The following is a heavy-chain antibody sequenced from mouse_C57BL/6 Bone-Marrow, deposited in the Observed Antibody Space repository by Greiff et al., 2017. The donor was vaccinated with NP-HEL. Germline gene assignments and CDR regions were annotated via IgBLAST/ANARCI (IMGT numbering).Heavy chain of an antibody. CDR1: GYTFTSYW. D-gene: IGHD2-4*01. CDR3: ARSSDYDLDWFAY. J-gene: IGHJ3*01. CDR2: IDPSDSYT. V-gene: IGHV1-59*01. Sequence: QVQLQQPGAELVRPGTSVKLSCKASGYTFTSYWMHWVKQRPGQGLEWIGVIDPSDSYTNYNQKFKGKATLTVDTSSSTAYMQLSSLTSEDSAVYYCARSSDYDLDWFAYWGQGTLVTVSA.